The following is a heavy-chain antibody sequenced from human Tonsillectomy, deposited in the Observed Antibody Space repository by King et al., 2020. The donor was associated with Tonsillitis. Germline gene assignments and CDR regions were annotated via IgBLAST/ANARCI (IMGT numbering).Heavy chain of an antibody. CDR2: ISSSSSYI. CDR1: GFTFSDYS. V-gene: IGHV3-21*01. Sequence: DVQLVESGGGLVKPGGSLRLSCAASGFTFSDYSVNRVRQAPGKGLEWVSFISSSSSYIYYADSVKGRFTISRDNAKNSLYLQMNSLRAEDTAVYYCARSGYYYYGMDVWGQGTTVTVSS. CDR3: ARSGYYYYGMDV. J-gene: IGHJ6*02.